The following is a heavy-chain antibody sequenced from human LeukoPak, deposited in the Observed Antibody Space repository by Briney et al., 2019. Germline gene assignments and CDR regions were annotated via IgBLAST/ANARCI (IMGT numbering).Heavy chain of an antibody. V-gene: IGHV3-33*01. CDR1: GFTFSSYG. Sequence: GRSLRLSCAASGFTFSSYGMHWVRQAPGKGLEWVAVIWYDGSNKYYADSVKGRFTISRDNSKNTLYLQMNSLRAEDTAVYYCARGTSIAARPNPDYWGQGTLVTVPS. D-gene: IGHD6-6*01. J-gene: IGHJ4*02. CDR2: IWYDGSNK. CDR3: ARGTSIAARPNPDY.